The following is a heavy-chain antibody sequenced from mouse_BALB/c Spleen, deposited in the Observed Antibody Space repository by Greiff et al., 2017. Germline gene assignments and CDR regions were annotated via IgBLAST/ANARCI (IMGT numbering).Heavy chain of an antibody. V-gene: IGHV1-69*02. CDR3: TRDYPPDY. Sequence: QVQLQQPGAELVRPGASVKLSCKASGYTFTSYWINWVKQRPGQGLEWIGNIYPSDSYTNYNQKFKDKATLTVDKSSSTAYMQLSSPTSEDSAVYYCTRDYPPDYWGQGTLVTVAA. D-gene: IGHD2-4*01. CDR2: IYPSDSYT. CDR1: GYTFTSYW. J-gene: IGHJ3*01.